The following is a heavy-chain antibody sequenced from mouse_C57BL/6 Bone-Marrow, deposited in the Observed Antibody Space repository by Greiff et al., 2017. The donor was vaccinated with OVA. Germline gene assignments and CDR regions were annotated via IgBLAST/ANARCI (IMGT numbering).Heavy chain of an antibody. V-gene: IGHV1-76*01. CDR2: IYPGSGNT. D-gene: IGHD1-1*01. J-gene: IGHJ4*01. Sequence: VQLQPSGAELVRPGASVKLSCKASVYPFTVYFLNWVQPRPGQGLALIARIYPGSGNTYYNEKFKGKATLTAEKSSSTAYMQRSSLTSEDSAVYFCARGITTVVRDAMDYWGQGTSVTVSS. CDR1: VYPFTVYF. CDR3: ARGITTVVRDAMDY.